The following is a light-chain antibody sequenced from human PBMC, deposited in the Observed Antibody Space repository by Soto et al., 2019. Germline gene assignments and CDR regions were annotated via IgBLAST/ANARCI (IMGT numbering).Light chain of an antibody. CDR2: EVN. V-gene: IGLV2-14*01. Sequence: QSVLTQPASVSGSPGQSITISCSGTSSDVGGYNYVSWYQQHPGKAPKLMIYEVNNRPSGVSFRFSGSKSGSTASLTISGLQAEDEADYYCQVWDRNNNHVLLGGGTKVTVL. CDR3: QVWDRNNNHVL. CDR1: SSDVGGYNY. J-gene: IGLJ2*01.